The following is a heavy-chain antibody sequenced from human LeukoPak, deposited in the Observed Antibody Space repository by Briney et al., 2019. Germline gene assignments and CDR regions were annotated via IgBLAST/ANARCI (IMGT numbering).Heavy chain of an antibody. CDR1: GGSISSGGYS. CDR2: IYHSGST. Sequence: PSETLSLTCAVSGGSISSGGYSWSWIRQPPGKGLEWIGYIYHSGSTYYNPSLKSRVTISVDRSKNQFSLKLSSVTAADTAVYYCARALLAPLMVGFDYWGQGTLVTVSS. J-gene: IGHJ4*02. CDR3: ARALLAPLMVGFDY. D-gene: IGHD3-10*01. V-gene: IGHV4-30-2*01.